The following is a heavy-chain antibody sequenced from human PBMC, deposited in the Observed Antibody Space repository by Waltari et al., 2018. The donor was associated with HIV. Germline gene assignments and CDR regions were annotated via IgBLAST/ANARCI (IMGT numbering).Heavy chain of an antibody. J-gene: IGHJ4*02. CDR1: GFSFANYV. CDR2: FCSSGDSV. Sequence: LLEFGGRLVPPGGSLKLSCEASGFSFANYVMTWVRQSPGRGPEWVSAFCSSGDSVFYREPLKGRVSISRANSENTLFLQINNLRVEDTATYYCARAFGFVEGAPTFFDHWGRGTLVIVSS. V-gene: IGHV3-23*01. D-gene: IGHD3-16*01. CDR3: ARAFGFVEGAPTFFDH.